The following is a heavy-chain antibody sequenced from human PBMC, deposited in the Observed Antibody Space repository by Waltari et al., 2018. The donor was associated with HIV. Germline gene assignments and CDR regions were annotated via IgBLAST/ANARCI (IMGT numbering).Heavy chain of an antibody. V-gene: IGHV4-39*01. D-gene: IGHD1-26*01. CDR2: IYYSGST. Sequence: LQLQESGPGLVKPSETLSLTCTVSGGSISSSSYYWGWIRQPPGKGLEWIGSIYYSGSTYYNPSLKSRVTISVDTSKNQFSLKLSSVTAADTAVYYCARGGEGGSYFSGAFDIWGQGTMVTVSS. J-gene: IGHJ3*02. CDR1: GGSISSSSYY. CDR3: ARGGEGGSYFSGAFDI.